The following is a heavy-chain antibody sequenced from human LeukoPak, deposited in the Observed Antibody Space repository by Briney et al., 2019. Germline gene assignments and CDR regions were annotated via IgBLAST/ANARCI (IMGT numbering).Heavy chain of an antibody. CDR1: GFTFSSYE. CDR3: AKVGIDSSGPPHRDY. D-gene: IGHD3-22*01. J-gene: IGHJ4*02. V-gene: IGHV3-30*02. CDR2: IRYDGSNK. Sequence: PGGSLRLSCVASGFTFSSYEINWVRQAPGKGLEWVAFIRYDGSNKYYADSVKGRFTISRDNSKNTLYLQMNSLRAEDTAVYYCAKVGIDSSGPPHRDYWGQGTLVTVSS.